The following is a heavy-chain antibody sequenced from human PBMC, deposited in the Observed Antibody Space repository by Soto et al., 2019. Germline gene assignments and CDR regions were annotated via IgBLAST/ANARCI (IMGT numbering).Heavy chain of an antibody. D-gene: IGHD2-21*02. CDR3: ARDRSVVTPGYFDY. Sequence: EVQLVESGGGLVQPGGSLRLSCAASGFTFSSYEMNWVRQAPGKGLEWVSYISSSGSTIYYADSVKGRFTISRDNAKNSLYLKMNSLRAEDTAVYYCARDRSVVTPGYFDYWGQGTLVTVSS. CDR1: GFTFSSYE. V-gene: IGHV3-48*03. CDR2: ISSSGSTI. J-gene: IGHJ4*02.